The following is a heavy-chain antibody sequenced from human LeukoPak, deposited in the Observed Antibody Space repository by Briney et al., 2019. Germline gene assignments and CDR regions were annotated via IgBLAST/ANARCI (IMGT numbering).Heavy chain of an antibody. CDR2: INPNSGGT. J-gene: IGHJ5*02. Sequence: ASVKVSCKASGYTFTGYYMHWVRQAPGQGLEWMGWINPNSGGTNYAQKFQGRVTMTRDTSISTAYMELSRLRSDDTAVYYCARDLLWFGELGGAESIFDRWGRGTLVTVSS. CDR1: GYTFTGYY. CDR3: ARDLLWFGELGGAESIFDR. V-gene: IGHV1-2*02. D-gene: IGHD3-10*01.